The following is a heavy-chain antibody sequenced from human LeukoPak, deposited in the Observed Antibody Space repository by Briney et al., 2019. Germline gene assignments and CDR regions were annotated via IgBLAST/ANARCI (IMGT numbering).Heavy chain of an antibody. CDR3: ATVYGGYVSYFDY. Sequence: GGSLRLSCAASGLTVSTNYMTWVRQAPGKGLEWVSAISGSGGSTYYADSVKGRFTISRDNSKNTLYLQMNSLRAEDTAVYYCATVYGGYVSYFDYWGQGTLVTVSS. D-gene: IGHD5-12*01. CDR1: GLTVSTNY. J-gene: IGHJ4*02. V-gene: IGHV3-23*01. CDR2: ISGSGGST.